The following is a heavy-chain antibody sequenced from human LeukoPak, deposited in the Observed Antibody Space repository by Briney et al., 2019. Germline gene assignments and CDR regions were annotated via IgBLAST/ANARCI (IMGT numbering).Heavy chain of an antibody. CDR3: ARVLETDCSGGSCYSGLDY. Sequence: GGTLRLSCAASGFTFSRYNMNWVRQAPGKGLEWVSSISRTGNYIYYADSVKGRFTISRDNAQNSLFLQMNSLRVEDTAVYYCARVLETDCSGGSCYSGLDYWGQGTLVTVSS. CDR1: GFTFSRYN. V-gene: IGHV3-21*01. D-gene: IGHD2-15*01. J-gene: IGHJ4*02. CDR2: ISRTGNYI.